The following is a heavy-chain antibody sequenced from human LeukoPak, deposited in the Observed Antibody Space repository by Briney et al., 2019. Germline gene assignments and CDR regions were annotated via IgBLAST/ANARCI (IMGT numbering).Heavy chain of an antibody. Sequence: GGSLRLSCAASGFTFSSYSMNWVRQAPGKGLEWVSSISSSSSYIYYADSVKGRFTISRDNAKNSLYLQMNSLRAEDTAVYYCASFEGSYLRILGVYYFDYWGQGTLVTVSS. V-gene: IGHV3-21*01. D-gene: IGHD1-26*01. CDR2: ISSSSSYI. CDR3: ASFEGSYLRILGVYYFDY. CDR1: GFTFSSYS. J-gene: IGHJ4*02.